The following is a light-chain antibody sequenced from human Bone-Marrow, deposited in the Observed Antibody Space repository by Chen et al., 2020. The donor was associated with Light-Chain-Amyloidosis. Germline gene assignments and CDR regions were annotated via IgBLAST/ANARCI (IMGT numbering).Light chain of an antibody. CDR1: RSDFGGYNF. Sequence: QSALTHPASVTGPPGQPITISYTGTRSDFGGYNFFSWYPQQPGKAPKPIIYELSNRPSGVSDRFSGSKSGNTASLTISGLPAEDEADYYCSSWTSSNTLVFGGGTKLTVL. CDR3: SSWTSSNTLV. J-gene: IGLJ3*02. CDR2: ELS. V-gene: IGLV2-14*01.